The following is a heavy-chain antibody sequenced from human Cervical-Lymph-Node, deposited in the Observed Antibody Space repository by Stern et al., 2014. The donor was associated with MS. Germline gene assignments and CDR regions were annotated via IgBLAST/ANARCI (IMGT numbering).Heavy chain of an antibody. J-gene: IGHJ4*02. Sequence: VQLVESGPGLEKPSQTLSLTCTVSGGSISNGGYYWSWIRQHPGKGLEGIGYLYYSGSTYYNPFPKSRATISIDTSKNQFSLRLSSVSAADTAVYYCARGEDTAMVSLAYWGQGTLVTVSS. D-gene: IGHD5-18*01. CDR3: ARGEDTAMVSLAY. V-gene: IGHV4-31*03. CDR1: GGSISNGGYY. CDR2: LYYSGST.